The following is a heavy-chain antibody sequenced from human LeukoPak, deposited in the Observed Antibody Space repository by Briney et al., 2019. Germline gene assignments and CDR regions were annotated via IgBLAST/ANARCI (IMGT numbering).Heavy chain of an antibody. CDR2: INSDGSNI. J-gene: IGHJ4*02. Sequence: GGSLRLSCAASGFTFSSYWMHWVRQVPGKGLVWVSRINSDGSNIIYADSVKGRFTISRDNAKNSLYLQMNSLRAEDTAVYYCARSGTYAYFDYWGQGTLVTVSS. CDR1: GFTFSSYW. V-gene: IGHV3-74*01. D-gene: IGHD1-26*01. CDR3: ARSGTYAYFDY.